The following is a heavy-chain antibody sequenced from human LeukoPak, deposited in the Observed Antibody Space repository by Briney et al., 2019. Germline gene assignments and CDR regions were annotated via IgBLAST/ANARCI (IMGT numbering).Heavy chain of an antibody. D-gene: IGHD2-15*01. J-gene: IGHJ5*02. CDR1: GFTFSSYA. CDR2: INHSGNT. V-gene: IGHV4-34*01. Sequence: PGGSLRLSCAASGFTFSSYAMSWVRQPPGKGLEWIGEINHSGNTNYNTSLKSRVTISVDTSKNQFSLKLTSVTAAHTAIYYCARLRCDSCYPNWFDPWGQGTLVTVSS. CDR3: ARLRCDSCYPNWFDP.